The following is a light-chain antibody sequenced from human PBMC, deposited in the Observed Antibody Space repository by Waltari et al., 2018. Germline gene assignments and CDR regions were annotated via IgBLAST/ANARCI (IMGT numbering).Light chain of an antibody. Sequence: SSELTQDPAVSVALGQTVRITCQGDTLTIYYASWYQQKPGQAPVLVIYGKNNRPSGIPDRFSGSSSGNTASLTITGAQAEDEADYYCNSRDSSGNHRFGGGTKLTVL. J-gene: IGLJ3*02. V-gene: IGLV3-19*01. CDR2: GKN. CDR1: TLTIYY. CDR3: NSRDSSGNHR.